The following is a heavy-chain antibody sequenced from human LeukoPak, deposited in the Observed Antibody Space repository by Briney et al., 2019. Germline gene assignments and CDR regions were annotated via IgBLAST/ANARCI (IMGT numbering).Heavy chain of an antibody. CDR1: GFTFSSYA. Sequence: GGSLRLSCAASGFTFSSYAMDWVRQAPGKGLEWVAVISYDGSNKYYAHSMKGRFTISRDNSKDTLYLQMNSLRAEDTAVYYCARVDCSSTTCTYYYYGLDVWGQGTTVTVSS. CDR3: ARVDCSSTTCTYYYYGLDV. D-gene: IGHD2-2*01. CDR2: ISYDGSNK. J-gene: IGHJ6*02. V-gene: IGHV3-30-3*01.